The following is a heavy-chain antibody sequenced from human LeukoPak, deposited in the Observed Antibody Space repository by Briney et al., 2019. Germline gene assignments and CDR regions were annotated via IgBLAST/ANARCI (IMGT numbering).Heavy chain of an antibody. CDR1: GYSFTSYW. Sequence: GESLKISCKGSGYSFTSYWIGWVRQMPGKGLEWMGIIYPGDSDTRYSPSFQGQVTISADKSISTAYLQRSSLKASDTAMYYCARLSVVPVPGPYYFDYWGQGTLVTVSS. CDR2: IYPGDSDT. CDR3: ARLSVVPVPGPYYFDY. J-gene: IGHJ4*02. D-gene: IGHD2-2*01. V-gene: IGHV5-51*01.